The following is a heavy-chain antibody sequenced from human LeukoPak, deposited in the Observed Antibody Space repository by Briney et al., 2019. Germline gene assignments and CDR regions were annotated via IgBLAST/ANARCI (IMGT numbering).Heavy chain of an antibody. J-gene: IGHJ3*02. D-gene: IGHD1-20*01. CDR3: ARRPNWNDFRDAFDI. CDR1: GYTLTTYA. CDR2: INTNTGNP. V-gene: IGHV7-4-1*02. Sequence: ASVKVSCKASGYTLTTYAMNWVRQAPGQGLEWMGWINTNTGNPTYVQGFTGRFVFSLDTSVSTAYLQISSLKAEDTAVYYCARRPNWNDFRDAFDIWGQGTMVTVSS.